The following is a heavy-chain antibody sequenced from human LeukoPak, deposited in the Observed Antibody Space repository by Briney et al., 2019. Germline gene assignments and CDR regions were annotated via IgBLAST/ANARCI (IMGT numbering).Heavy chain of an antibody. V-gene: IGHV3-74*01. CDR2: INRDGTST. CDR3: AKAGSSFYYYYMDV. CDR1: GFSFSNHW. D-gene: IGHD2-2*01. Sequence: GGSLRLSCAASGFSFSNHWMHWVRQAPGKGLVWVSRINRDGTSTSYADSVKGRFTISRDNSKNTLYLQMNSLRAEDTAVYYCAKAGSSFYYYYMDVWGKGTTVTISS. J-gene: IGHJ6*03.